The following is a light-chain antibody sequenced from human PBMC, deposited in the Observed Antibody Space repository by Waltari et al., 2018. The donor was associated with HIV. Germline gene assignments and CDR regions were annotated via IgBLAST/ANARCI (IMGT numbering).Light chain of an antibody. CDR2: DND. CDR1: GSTLGNHF. Sequence: SLSPPPPSVSSPPVQKCTIPSSGTGSTLGNHFAPLYPHLPGAAPKLLIYDNDKRPSGISDRFSGSKSGTSATLGITGLQTGDEADYYCGTWDTSLGAGVFGGGTKLTVL. J-gene: IGLJ3*02. CDR3: GTWDTSLGAGV. V-gene: IGLV1-51*01.